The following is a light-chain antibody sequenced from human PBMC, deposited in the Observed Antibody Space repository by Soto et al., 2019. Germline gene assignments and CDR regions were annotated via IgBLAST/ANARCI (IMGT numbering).Light chain of an antibody. CDR1: QSIGTF. V-gene: IGKV3-11*01. Sequence: DIVLTQSPATLSLSPGDRAILSCRASQSIGTFFAWYQHNSGQAPRLLIYDASKRATGIPARFSGSGSGTDFTLTISSLEPEDFASYYCQHRFSWPLTFGGGTTVEL. J-gene: IGKJ4*01. CDR3: QHRFSWPLT. CDR2: DAS.